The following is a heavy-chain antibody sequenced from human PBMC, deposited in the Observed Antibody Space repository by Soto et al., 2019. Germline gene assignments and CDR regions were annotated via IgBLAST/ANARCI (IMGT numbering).Heavy chain of an antibody. CDR3: ARDRRGDSYGFFDY. D-gene: IGHD5-18*01. V-gene: IGHV4-59*01. Sequence: SETLSLTCTVSSGSISSYYWSWIRQPPGKGLEWIGYMYYSGSPSYNPSFKSRVSISMNTSKNQFSLKLSAVTAADTAVYYCARDRRGDSYGFFDYWAQGALVTVSS. CDR1: SGSISSYY. CDR2: MYYSGSP. J-gene: IGHJ4*02.